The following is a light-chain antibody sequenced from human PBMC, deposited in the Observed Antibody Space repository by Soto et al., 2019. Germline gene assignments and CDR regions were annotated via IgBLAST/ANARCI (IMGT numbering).Light chain of an antibody. CDR1: QSVSID. J-gene: IGKJ4*01. V-gene: IGKV3-15*01. CDR3: QQYNSAPLT. Sequence: EIVMTQSPATVPVSPGERVTLSCRASQSVSIDLAWYQQKPGQAPRLLIYGASTRATDIPPSFTGSGSGTEFTLTISSLQSEDIAVYYCQQYNSAPLTFGGGTKVDIK. CDR2: GAS.